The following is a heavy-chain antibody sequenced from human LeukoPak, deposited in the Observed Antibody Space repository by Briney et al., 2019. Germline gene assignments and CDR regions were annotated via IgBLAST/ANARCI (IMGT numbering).Heavy chain of an antibody. CDR2: ISGSGGST. CDR1: GFTFSSHA. V-gene: IGHV3-23*01. Sequence: PGGSLRLSCAASGFTFSSHAMTWVRQAPGKGLEWVSAISGSGGSTYYADSVKGRFTISRDNSKNTLYLQMNSLRADDTAVYYCAKDPLVRGLTSDYWGQGTLVTVSS. CDR3: AKDPLVRGLTSDY. D-gene: IGHD3-10*01. J-gene: IGHJ4*02.